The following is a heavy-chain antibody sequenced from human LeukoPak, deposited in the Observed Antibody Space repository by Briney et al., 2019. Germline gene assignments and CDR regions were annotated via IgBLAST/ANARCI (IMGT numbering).Heavy chain of an antibody. J-gene: IGHJ4*02. CDR3: ARVFSYGDYGMGGYYFDY. CDR1: GYTFTVYY. CDR2: INPNSGGT. D-gene: IGHD4-17*01. V-gene: IGHV1-2*02. Sequence: ASVKVSFKASGYTFTVYYMHWVRQAPGQGVEWMGWINPNSGGTNYAQKFQGRVTMTRDTSISTAYMELSRLRSDDTAVYYCARVFSYGDYGMGGYYFDYWGQGTLVTVSS.